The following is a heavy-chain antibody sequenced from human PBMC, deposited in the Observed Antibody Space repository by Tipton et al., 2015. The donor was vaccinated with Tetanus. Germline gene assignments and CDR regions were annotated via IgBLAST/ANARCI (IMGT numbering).Heavy chain of an antibody. V-gene: IGHV4-59*02. D-gene: IGHD3-3*01. J-gene: IGHJ5*02. CDR1: GGSVSSYY. CDR3: ARSHVFRFTLFGEEIARSGRFDP. CDR2: IYYSGST. Sequence: TLFLTCTVSGGSVSSYYWSWIRQAPGKGLEWIGYIYYSGSTRYNPSLKSRVIISIDASKNQFSLKLTSVTAADTAVYYCARSHVFRFTLFGEEIARSGRFDPWGQGILVTVSS.